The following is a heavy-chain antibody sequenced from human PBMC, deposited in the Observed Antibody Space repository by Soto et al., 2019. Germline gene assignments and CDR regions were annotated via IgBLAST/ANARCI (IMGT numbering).Heavy chain of an antibody. CDR3: ASLDEGGYCSSTSCYNYYYYGMDV. CDR1: GFTFSSYG. Sequence: GGSLRLSCAASGFTFSSYGMHWVRQAPGKGLEWVAVISYDGSNKYYADSVKGRFTISRDNSKNTLYLQMNSLRSEDTAVYYCASLDEGGYCSSTSCYNYYYYGMDVWGQGTTVTVSS. D-gene: IGHD2-2*02. J-gene: IGHJ6*02. CDR2: ISYDGSNK. V-gene: IGHV3-30*03.